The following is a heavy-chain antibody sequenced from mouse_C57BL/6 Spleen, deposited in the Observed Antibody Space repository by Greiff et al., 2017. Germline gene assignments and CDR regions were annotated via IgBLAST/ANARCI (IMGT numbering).Heavy chain of an antibody. CDR1: GYTFTDYE. J-gene: IGHJ3*01. Sequence: QVQLQQSGAELVRPGASVTLSCKASGYTFTDYEMHWVKQTPVHGLEWIGAIDPETGGTAYNQKFKGKAILTADKSSSTAYMELRSLTSEDSAVYYCTRWGVTTPFAYWGQGTLVTVSA. D-gene: IGHD2-2*01. CDR3: TRWGVTTPFAY. CDR2: IDPETGGT. V-gene: IGHV1-15*01.